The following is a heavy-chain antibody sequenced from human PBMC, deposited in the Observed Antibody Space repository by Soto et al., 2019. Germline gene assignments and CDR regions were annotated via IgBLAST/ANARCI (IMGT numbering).Heavy chain of an antibody. J-gene: IGHJ6*02. CDR2: IDPSDSYT. D-gene: IGHD6-13*01. V-gene: IGHV5-10-1*01. CDR3: ANSIRQQEKKGRYCYYDMDV. Sequence: PGESLKISCKGSGYSFTSYWISWVRQMPGKGLEWMGRIDPSDSYTNYSPSFQGHVTISADKSISTAYLQWSSLKASDTAMYYCANSIRQQEKKGRYCYYDMDVWGQGTTVTVSS. CDR1: GYSFTSYW.